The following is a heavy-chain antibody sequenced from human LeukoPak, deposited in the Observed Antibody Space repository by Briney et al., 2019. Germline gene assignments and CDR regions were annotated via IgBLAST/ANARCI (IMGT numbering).Heavy chain of an antibody. V-gene: IGHV1-2*02. J-gene: IGHJ4*02. Sequence: GASVKVSCKASGYTFTGYYMHWVRQAPGQGLEWMGWINPNSGGTNYAQKFQGRVTMTRDTSISTAYMELTSLRSDDTAVYYCARAERSDYWAIDYWGQGTLVTASS. CDR3: ARAERSDYWAIDY. CDR1: GYTFTGYY. CDR2: INPNSGGT. D-gene: IGHD3-16*01.